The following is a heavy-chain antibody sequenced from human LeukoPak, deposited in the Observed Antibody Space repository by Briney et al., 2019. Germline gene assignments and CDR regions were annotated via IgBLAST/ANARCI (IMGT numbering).Heavy chain of an antibody. CDR3: ARASTVTKIAVEDY. D-gene: IGHD6-19*01. V-gene: IGHV1-2*02. J-gene: IGHJ4*02. CDR1: GYSFTSYY. Sequence: ASVKVSCKTSGYSFTSYYIHWVRQAPGQGLEWMGWINPSSGGTEYAQKFQGRVTMTGDTSISTAYMELNRLRSDDTAVYYCARASTVTKIAVEDYWGQGTLVTVSS. CDR2: INPSSGGT.